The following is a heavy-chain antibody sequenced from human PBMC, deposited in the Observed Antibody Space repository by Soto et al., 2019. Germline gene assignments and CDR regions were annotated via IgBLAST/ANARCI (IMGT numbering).Heavy chain of an antibody. Sequence: QVQLQESGPGLVKPSGTLSLTCAVSGGSVSSSNWWSWVRQPPGKGLEWIGEIRHSGTTNYNPSPSSRGTXXEXKXXNQVTLELSSVTAADTAVYSCAGDRDGGDTGGIDVWGQGTTVTVSS. CDR3: AGDRDGGDTGGIDV. CDR2: IRHSGTT. V-gene: IGHV4-4*02. J-gene: IGHJ6*02. CDR1: GGSVSSSNW. D-gene: IGHD2-21*02.